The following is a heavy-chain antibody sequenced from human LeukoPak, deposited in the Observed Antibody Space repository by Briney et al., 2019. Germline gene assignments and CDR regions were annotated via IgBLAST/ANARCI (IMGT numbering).Heavy chain of an antibody. CDR2: INHSGST. D-gene: IGHD3-3*01. V-gene: IGHV4-34*01. Sequence: SETLSLTCAVYGGSFSGYYWSWIRQPPGKGLEWIGEINHSGSTNYNPSLKSRVTISVDTSKNQFSLKLSSVTAADTAVYYCARVPITIFGVGYNWFDPRGQGTLVTVSS. CDR1: GGSFSGYY. CDR3: ARVPITIFGVGYNWFDP. J-gene: IGHJ5*02.